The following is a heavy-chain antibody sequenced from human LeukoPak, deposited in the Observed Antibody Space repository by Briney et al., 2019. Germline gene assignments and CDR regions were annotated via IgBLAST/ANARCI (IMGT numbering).Heavy chain of an antibody. CDR2: IYYSGST. J-gene: IGHJ3*02. CDR3: AIGGAYSSSWYDAFDI. V-gene: IGHV4-39*01. Sequence: SETLSLTCTVSGGSISSSSYYWGWIRQPPGKGLEWIGSIYYSGSTYNNPSLKSRVIISVDTSKNQFSLKLSSVTAADTAVYYCAIGGAYSSSWYDAFDIWGQGTMVTVSS. CDR1: GGSISSSSYY. D-gene: IGHD6-13*01.